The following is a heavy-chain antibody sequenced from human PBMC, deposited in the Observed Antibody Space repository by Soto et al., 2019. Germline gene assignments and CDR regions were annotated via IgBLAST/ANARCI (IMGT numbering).Heavy chain of an antibody. J-gene: IGHJ4*02. CDR2: ISAYNGNT. D-gene: IGHD3-9*01. CDR1: GYNFTSYG. CDR3: ARGGLRYFDRTEAFDY. V-gene: IGHV1-18*01. Sequence: ASVKVSCKASGYNFTSYGISWVRQAPGQGLEWMGWISAYNGNTNYAQKLQGRVTMTTDTSTSTAYMELRSLRSDDTAVYYCARGGLRYFDRTEAFDYRGQGTLVTVSS.